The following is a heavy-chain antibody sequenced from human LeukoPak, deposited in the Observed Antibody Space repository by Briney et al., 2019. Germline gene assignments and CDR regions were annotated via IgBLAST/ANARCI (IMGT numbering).Heavy chain of an antibody. D-gene: IGHD1-26*01. V-gene: IGHV3-11*01. J-gene: IGHJ6*02. CDR1: GFTFSDYY. Sequence: GGSLRLSCAASGFTFSDYYMSWIRQAPGKGLEWASYISSSGSTIYYADSVKGRFTISRDNAKNSLYLQMNSLRAEDTAVYYCAREKVRIGKYYYYYGMDVWGQGTTVTVSS. CDR3: AREKVRIGKYYYYYGMDV. CDR2: ISSSGSTI.